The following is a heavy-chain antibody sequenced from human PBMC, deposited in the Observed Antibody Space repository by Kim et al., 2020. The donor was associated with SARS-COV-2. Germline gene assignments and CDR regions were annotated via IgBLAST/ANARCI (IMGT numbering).Heavy chain of an antibody. V-gene: IGHV1-46*01. J-gene: IGHJ6*02. CDR1: GYTFTSYY. D-gene: IGHD3-22*01. Sequence: ASVTVSCKASGYTFTSYYMHWVRQAPGQGLEWMGIINPSGGSTSYAQKFQGRVTMTRDTSTSTVYMELSSLRSEDTAVYYCAREDMYYDSSGYSYGMDVWGQGTTVTVSS. CDR3: AREDMYYDSSGYSYGMDV. CDR2: INPSGGST.